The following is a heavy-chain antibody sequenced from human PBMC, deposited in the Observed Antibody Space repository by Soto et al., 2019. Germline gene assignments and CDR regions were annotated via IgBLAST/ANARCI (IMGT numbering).Heavy chain of an antibody. CDR2: IWYDGSNK. J-gene: IGHJ4*02. V-gene: IGHV3-33*01. CDR3: AREATGSSTSCYGSIWCGSGSYSDSHIDY. D-gene: IGHD2-2*01. Sequence: GGSLRLSCAASGFTFSSYGMHWVRQAPGKGLEWVAVIWYDGSNKYYADSVKGRFTISRDNSKNTLYLQMNSLRAEDTAVYYCAREATGSSTSCYGSIWCGSGSYSDSHIDYWGQGTLVTVSS. CDR1: GFTFSSYG.